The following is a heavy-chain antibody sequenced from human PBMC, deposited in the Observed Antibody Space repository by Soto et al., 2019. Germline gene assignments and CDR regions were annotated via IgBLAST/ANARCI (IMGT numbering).Heavy chain of an antibody. Sequence: TSETLSLTCAVSGGSISSGGYSWSWIRQPPGKGLEWIGYIYHSGSTYYNPSLKSRVTISVDRSKNQFSLKLSSVTAADTAVYYCARGTGYCSGGSCQRFNWFDPWGQGTLVTVSS. CDR3: ARGTGYCSGGSCQRFNWFDP. CDR1: GGSISSGGYS. CDR2: IYHSGST. J-gene: IGHJ5*02. V-gene: IGHV4-30-2*01. D-gene: IGHD2-15*01.